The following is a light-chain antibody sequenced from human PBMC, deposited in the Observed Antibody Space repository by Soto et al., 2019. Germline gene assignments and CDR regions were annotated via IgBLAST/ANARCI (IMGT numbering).Light chain of an antibody. V-gene: IGLV2-14*01. CDR3: SSYTSSNTYV. CDR1: SSDVGGYNY. Sequence: QSALTQPASVSGSPGQSITISCTGTSSDVGGYNYVSWYQQHPGKAPKLMIYEVSNRPSGVSNRFSGSKSGNTASLTISGLQAEDEADYYCSSYTSSNTYVFGTGTMLTVL. CDR2: EVS. J-gene: IGLJ1*01.